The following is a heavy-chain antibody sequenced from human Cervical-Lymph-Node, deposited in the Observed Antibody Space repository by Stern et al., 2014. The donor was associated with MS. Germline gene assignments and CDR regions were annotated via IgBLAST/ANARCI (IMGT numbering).Heavy chain of an antibody. CDR1: GGTFQTFA. Sequence: QVQLVQSGAEMKVPGSSVRVSCSSSGGTFQTFAFSWVRQAPGQGLEWLGGGIPILQTAKYSETFFDRINIAPGEFQTPAYKELHNLTSDGTAVYYCATLKGGFEFFESWGQGTLVTVSS. CDR3: ATLKGGFEFFES. V-gene: IGHV1-69*01. CDR2: GIPILQTA. D-gene: IGHD3-16*01. J-gene: IGHJ4*02.